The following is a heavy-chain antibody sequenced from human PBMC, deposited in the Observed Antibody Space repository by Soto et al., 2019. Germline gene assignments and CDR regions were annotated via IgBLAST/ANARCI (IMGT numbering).Heavy chain of an antibody. CDR3: AKEHTSAFAVHYMDV. D-gene: IGHD3-10*02. CDR1: GFTFSNYV. J-gene: IGHJ6*03. Sequence: VQLLESGGGLVQPGGSLRLSCAASGFTFSNYVMSWVRQAPGKGLEWVSAMSGSGGSTYYADSVKGRFTIPRDNSKNPLYLQMNSLRAEDTAVYYCAKEHTSAFAVHYMDVWGKGTTVTVSS. V-gene: IGHV3-23*01. CDR2: MSGSGGST.